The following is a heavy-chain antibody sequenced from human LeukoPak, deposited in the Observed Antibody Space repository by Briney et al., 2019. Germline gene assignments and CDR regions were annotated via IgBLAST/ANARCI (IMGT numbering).Heavy chain of an antibody. CDR3: AKRPDYISSSVHFDY. V-gene: IGHV3-23*01. Sequence: GGSLRLSCAASGFTFSSYAMTWVRQAPGKGLEWVSTISASGGTTYYADSVKGRFTISRDNSKNTSYLQMNSLRAEDTAICYCAKRPDYISSSVHFDYWGQGTLVTVSS. J-gene: IGHJ4*02. D-gene: IGHD6-6*01. CDR2: ISASGGTT. CDR1: GFTFSSYA.